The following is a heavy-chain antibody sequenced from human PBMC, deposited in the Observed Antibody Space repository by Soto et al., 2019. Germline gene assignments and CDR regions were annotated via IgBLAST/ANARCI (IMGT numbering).Heavy chain of an antibody. CDR2: IMPIFGRA. CDR1: GGTFINYA. D-gene: IGHD6-19*01. CDR3: ARERLAVAGTLNDY. Sequence: ASVKVSCKASGGTFINYAFSWVRQAPRQGLEWLGGIMPIFGRADYAQKFRGRVTITADTSTSTAYMELRSLRSDDTAVYYCARERLAVAGTLNDYWGQGTLVTVSS. J-gene: IGHJ4*02. V-gene: IGHV1-69*06.